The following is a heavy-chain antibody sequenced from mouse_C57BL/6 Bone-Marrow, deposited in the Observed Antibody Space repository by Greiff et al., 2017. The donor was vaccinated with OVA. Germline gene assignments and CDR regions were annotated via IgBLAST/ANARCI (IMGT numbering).Heavy chain of an antibody. CDR3: ERTYDYDGPWVAY. V-gene: IGHV1-39*01. CDR1: GYSFTDYN. CDR2: INPNYGTT. J-gene: IGHJ3*01. Sequence: QLPQSGPELVKPGASVKISCKASGYSFTDYNMNWVKQSHGKSLEWIGVINPNYGTTSYNQKFKGKATLTVDHSSSTYYMQLRRLTSEGYAVYYCERTYDYDGPWVAYWGEGGLVTVYA. D-gene: IGHD2-4*01.